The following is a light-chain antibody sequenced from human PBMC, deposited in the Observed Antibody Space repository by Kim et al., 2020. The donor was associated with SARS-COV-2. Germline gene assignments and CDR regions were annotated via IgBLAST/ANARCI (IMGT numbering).Light chain of an antibody. CDR3: HSYDSSLSGWV. V-gene: IGLV1-40*01. J-gene: IGLJ3*02. CDR2: GNS. CDR1: SSNIGAVYD. Sequence: RVTISCTGSSSNIGAVYDVHWYQQFPRTAPKLLIYGNSNRPSGVPDRFSGSKSGTSASLAITGLQAEDEADYHCHSYDSSLSGWVFGGGTQLTVL.